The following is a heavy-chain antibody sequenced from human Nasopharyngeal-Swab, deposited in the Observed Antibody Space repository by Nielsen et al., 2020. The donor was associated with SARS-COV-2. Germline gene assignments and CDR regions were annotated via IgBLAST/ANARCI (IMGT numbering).Heavy chain of an antibody. CDR3: ARERDGMDV. CDR2: ISSSGSTI. V-gene: IGHV3-48*03. J-gene: IGHJ6*02. CDR1: GFTFSSYE. Sequence: GGSLTLSCAASGFTFSSYEMNWVRQAPGKGLEWVSYISSSGSTIYYADSVKGRFTISRDNAKNSLYLQMNSLRAEDTAVYYCARERDGMDVWGQGTTVTVSS.